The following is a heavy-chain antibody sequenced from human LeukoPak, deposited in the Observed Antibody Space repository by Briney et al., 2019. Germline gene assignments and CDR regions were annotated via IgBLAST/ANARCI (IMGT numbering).Heavy chain of an antibody. CDR1: GFTFSSYA. CDR2: ISGSGGST. Sequence: GGSLRLSCAASGFTFSSYAMSWVRQAPGKGLEWVSAISGSGGSTYYADSVKGRFTISRDNSKNTLYLQMNSLRAEDTAVYYCAKGGEVDTAMEYFDYWGQGTLVTVSS. V-gene: IGHV3-23*01. J-gene: IGHJ4*02. D-gene: IGHD5-18*01. CDR3: AKGGEVDTAMEYFDY.